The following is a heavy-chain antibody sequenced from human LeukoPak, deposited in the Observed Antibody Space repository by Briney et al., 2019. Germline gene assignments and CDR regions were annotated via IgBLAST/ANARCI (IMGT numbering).Heavy chain of an antibody. J-gene: IGHJ3*02. CDR3: ARDGYYLDAFDI. V-gene: IGHV3-21*01. Sequence: PGGSLRLSCAASGFTFSNAWMNWVRQAPGKGLEWVSSISSSSSYIYYADSVKGRFTISRDNAKNSLYLQMNSLRAEDTAVYYCARDGYYLDAFDIWGQGTMVTVSS. D-gene: IGHD3-22*01. CDR2: ISSSSSYI. CDR1: GFTFSNAW.